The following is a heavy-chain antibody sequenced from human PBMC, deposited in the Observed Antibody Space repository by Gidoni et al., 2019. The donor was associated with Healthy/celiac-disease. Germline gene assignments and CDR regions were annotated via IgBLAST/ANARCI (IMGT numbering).Heavy chain of an antibody. V-gene: IGHV4-39*07. CDR2: IYYSGST. J-gene: IGHJ5*02. Sequence: QLQLQESGPGLVKPSETLSLTCTVSGGSISSSSYYWGWIRQPPGKGLEWIGSIYYSGSTYYNPSLKSRVTISVDTSKNQFSLKLSSVTAADTAVYYCARKGILLSLGPSGWFDPWGQGTLVTVSS. D-gene: IGHD1-26*01. CDR1: GGSISSSSYY. CDR3: ARKGILLSLGPSGWFDP.